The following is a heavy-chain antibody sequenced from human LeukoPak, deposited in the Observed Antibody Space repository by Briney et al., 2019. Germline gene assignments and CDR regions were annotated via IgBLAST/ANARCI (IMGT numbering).Heavy chain of an antibody. CDR2: INPKTGDT. V-gene: IGHV1-2*02. CDR1: GHTFTGQY. CDR3: ARGYYGMDV. J-gene: IGHJ6*02. Sequence: ASVKVSCKASGHTFTGQYLYWARQTPGQGLEWMGWINPKTGDTDSAQSFQGRVTMTRDTSITTVYMELSSLTSDDTAVYYCARGYYGMDVWGQGTTVTVSS.